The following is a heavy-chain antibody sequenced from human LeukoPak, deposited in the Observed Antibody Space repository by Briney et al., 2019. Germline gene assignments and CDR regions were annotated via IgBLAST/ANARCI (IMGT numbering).Heavy chain of an antibody. CDR3: ARGRGGPRDAFDI. D-gene: IGHD3-10*01. Sequence: PGGSLRLSCAASGFTFSSYAMHWVRQAPGKGLEWVAVISYDGSNKYYADSVKGRFTISRDNSKNTLYLQMNSLRAEDTAVYYCARGRGGPRDAFDIWGQGTMVTVSS. V-gene: IGHV3-30-3*01. J-gene: IGHJ3*02. CDR1: GFTFSSYA. CDR2: ISYDGSNK.